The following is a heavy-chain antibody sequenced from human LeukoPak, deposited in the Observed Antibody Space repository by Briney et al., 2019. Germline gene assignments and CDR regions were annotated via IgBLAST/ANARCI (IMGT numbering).Heavy chain of an antibody. J-gene: IGHJ4*02. V-gene: IGHV4-59*08. D-gene: IGHD6-19*01. CDR1: GGSISSHY. Sequence: SETLSLTCTVSGGSISSHYWSWVRQPPGKGLEWIGNIYDSESTHYKSSLKSRVTISVDTSKNQFSLNLSSVTAADTAAYYCARHGGSGWFDLDFWAPGTLITVSS. CDR2: IYDSEST. CDR3: ARHGGSGWFDLDF.